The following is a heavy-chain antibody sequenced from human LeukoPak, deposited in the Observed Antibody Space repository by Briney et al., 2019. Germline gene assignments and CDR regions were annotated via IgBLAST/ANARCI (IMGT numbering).Heavy chain of an antibody. Sequence: SGPTLVNPTQTLTLTCTFSGFSLSTSGVGVGWIRQPPGKALEWLALIYWDDDKRYSPSLKSRLTITKDTSKNQVVLTMTNMDPVDTATCYCALISSGPTSFDYWGQGTLVTVSS. J-gene: IGHJ4*02. D-gene: IGHD3-22*01. CDR1: GFSLSTSGVG. CDR3: ALISSGPTSFDY. CDR2: IYWDDDK. V-gene: IGHV2-5*02.